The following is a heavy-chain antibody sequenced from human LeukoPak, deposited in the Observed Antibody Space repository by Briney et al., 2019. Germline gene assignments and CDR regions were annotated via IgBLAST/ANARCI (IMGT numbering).Heavy chain of an antibody. D-gene: IGHD3-22*01. CDR3: AREWGLESSGYYYAY. V-gene: IGHV3-7*03. CDR1: GLSFSSYW. J-gene: IGHJ4*02. CDR2: IKQDRSEK. Sequence: GGSLRLSCVGSGLSFSSYWMSWFRQAPGKGLEWVANIKQDRSEKYHVDSVKGRFTVSRDNAKNLLYLQMNSLRDEDTAVYYCAREWGLESSGYYYAYWGQGTLVTVSS.